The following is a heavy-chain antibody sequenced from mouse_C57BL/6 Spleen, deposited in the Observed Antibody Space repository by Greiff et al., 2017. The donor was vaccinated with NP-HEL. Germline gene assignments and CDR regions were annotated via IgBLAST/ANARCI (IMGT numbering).Heavy chain of an antibody. V-gene: IGHV1-66*01. D-gene: IGHD1-1*01. CDR1: GYSFTSYY. J-gene: IGHJ1*03. Sequence: VKLVESGPELVKPGASVKISCKASGYSFTSYYIHWVKQRPGQGLEWIGWIYPGSGNTKYNEKFKGKATLTADTSSSTAYMQLSSLTSEDSAVYYCARHYGSRRYFDVWGTGTTVTVSS. CDR2: IYPGSGNT. CDR3: ARHYGSRRYFDV.